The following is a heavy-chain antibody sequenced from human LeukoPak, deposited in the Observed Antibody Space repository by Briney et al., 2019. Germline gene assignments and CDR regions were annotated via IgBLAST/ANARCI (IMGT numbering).Heavy chain of an antibody. D-gene: IGHD1-1*01. CDR1: GGSISSYY. J-gene: IGHJ6*03. Sequence: ASETLSLTCTVSGGSISSYYWSWIRQPPGKGLEWIGYIYYSGSTNYNPSLKSRVTISVDTSKNQFSLKLSSVTAADTAVYYCARARTGTTYYYYYYMDVWGKGTTVTVSS. V-gene: IGHV4-59*01. CDR3: ARARTGTTYYYYYYMDV. CDR2: IYYSGST.